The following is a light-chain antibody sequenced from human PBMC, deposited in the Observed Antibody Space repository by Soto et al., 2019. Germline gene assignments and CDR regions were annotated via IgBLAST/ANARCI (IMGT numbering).Light chain of an antibody. CDR2: GAS. V-gene: IGKV3-20*01. J-gene: IGKJ3*01. CDR3: QQYGSSPFT. Sequence: EIVLTQSPGTLSLSPGERATLSCRASQSVSSSYLAWYQQKPGQAPRLLIYGASSRATGIPDRFSGSGSGPYFTLTISRLEPEDFAVYYCQQYGSSPFTFGPGTKVDIK. CDR1: QSVSSSY.